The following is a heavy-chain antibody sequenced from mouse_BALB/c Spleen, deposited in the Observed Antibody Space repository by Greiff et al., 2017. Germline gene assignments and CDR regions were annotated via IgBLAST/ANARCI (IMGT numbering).Heavy chain of an antibody. CDR1: GFTFSSFG. CDR2: ISSGSSTI. J-gene: IGHJ3*01. D-gene: IGHD2-1*01. V-gene: IGHV5-17*02. Sequence: DVHLVESGGGLVQPGGSRKLSCAASGFTFSSFGMHWVRQAPEKGLEWVAYISSGSSTIYYADTVKGRFTISRDNPKNTLFLQMTSLRSEDTAMYYCARERYYGNYVAPWFAYWGQGTLVTVSA. CDR3: ARERYYGNYVAPWFAY.